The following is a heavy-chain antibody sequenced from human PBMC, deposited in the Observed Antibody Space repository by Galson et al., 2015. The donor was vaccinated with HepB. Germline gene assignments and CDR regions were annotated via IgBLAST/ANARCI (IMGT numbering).Heavy chain of an antibody. J-gene: IGHJ4*02. CDR2: ISSSSSYT. CDR1: GFTFSSYA. Sequence: SLRLSCAASGFTFSSYAMSWVRQTPGKGLEWVSYISSSSSYTNYADSVKGRFTISRDNAKNSLYLQMNSLRAEDTAVYYCASAGTGDYWGQGTLVTVSS. D-gene: IGHD1-1*01. CDR3: ASAGTGDY. V-gene: IGHV3-11*06.